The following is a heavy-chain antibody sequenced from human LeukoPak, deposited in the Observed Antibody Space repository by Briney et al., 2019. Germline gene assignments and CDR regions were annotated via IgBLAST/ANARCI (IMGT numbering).Heavy chain of an antibody. CDR2: ISAYNGNT. CDR3: ARDYYDSSGYLDY. V-gene: IGHV1-18*01. CDR1: GYIFINYG. Sequence: ASVKVSYKASGYIFINYGISWVRQAPGQGLEWMGWISAYNGNTNYARKLQGRVTMTTDTSTSTAYMELRSLRSDDTAVYYCARDYYDSSGYLDYWGQGALVTVSS. J-gene: IGHJ4*02. D-gene: IGHD3-22*01.